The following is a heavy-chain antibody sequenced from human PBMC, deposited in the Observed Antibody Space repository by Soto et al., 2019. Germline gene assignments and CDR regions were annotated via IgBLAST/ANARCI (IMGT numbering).Heavy chain of an antibody. CDR3: ARDLEFRDGNISHLDY. Sequence: QVQLVQSGAEVKKPGSSVKVSCKASGGTFSSHVFNWVRQAPGQGLEWMGGIMPIIGTANYAPKFQGRVTITADESTSTAYMELRSLRSEDTAVYYCARDLEFRDGNISHLDYWGQGTLVTVSS. CDR2: IMPIIGTA. D-gene: IGHD3-10*01. J-gene: IGHJ4*02. V-gene: IGHV1-69*01. CDR1: GGTFSSHV.